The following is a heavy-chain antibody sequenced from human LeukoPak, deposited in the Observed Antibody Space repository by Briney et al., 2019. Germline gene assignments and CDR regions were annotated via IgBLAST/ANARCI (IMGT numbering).Heavy chain of an antibody. CDR1: GGSFSGYY. D-gene: IGHD3-10*01. Sequence: SETLSLTCAVYGGSFSGYYWSWIRQPPGKGLEWIGEINHSGSTNYNPSLKSRVTISVDTSKNQFSLKLSSVTAADTAVYYCARRNASGSGSFNWFDPWGQGTLVTVSS. V-gene: IGHV4-34*01. CDR2: INHSGST. CDR3: ARRNASGSGSFNWFDP. J-gene: IGHJ5*02.